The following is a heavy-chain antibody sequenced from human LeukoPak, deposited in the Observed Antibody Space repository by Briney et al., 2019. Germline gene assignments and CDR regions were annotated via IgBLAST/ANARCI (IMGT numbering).Heavy chain of an antibody. D-gene: IGHD3-9*01. Sequence: PSETLSLTCTVSGGSISSSSYYWGWIRQPPGKGLEWIGSIYYSGTTYYNPSLKSRVIISVETSKNQFSLRLSSVTAADTAVYCCARVTGYTIEDQFDYWGQGTLVTVSS. V-gene: IGHV4-39*07. CDR2: IYYSGTT. CDR3: ARVTGYTIEDQFDY. CDR1: GGSISSSSYY. J-gene: IGHJ4*02.